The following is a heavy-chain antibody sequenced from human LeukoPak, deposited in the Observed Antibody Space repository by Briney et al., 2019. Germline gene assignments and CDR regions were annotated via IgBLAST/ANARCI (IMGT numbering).Heavy chain of an antibody. V-gene: IGHV1-18*01. CDR3: ARDPNMVRGIGNWFDP. Sequence: GASVKVSCKASGYTFTSYGISWVRQAPGQGLEWMGWISAYNGNTNYAQKLQGRVTMTTDTSTSTAYMELRSLRSDDTAVYYCARDPNMVRGIGNWFDPWGQGTLVTVSS. J-gene: IGHJ5*02. CDR2: ISAYNGNT. D-gene: IGHD3-10*01. CDR1: GYTFTSYG.